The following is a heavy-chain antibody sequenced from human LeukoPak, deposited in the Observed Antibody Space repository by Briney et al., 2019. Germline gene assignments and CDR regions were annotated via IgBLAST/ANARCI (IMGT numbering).Heavy chain of an antibody. CDR2: INPNSGGT. D-gene: IGHD3-10*01. J-gene: IGHJ4*02. V-gene: IGHV1-2*02. Sequence: ASVNVSCKASGYTFTGYYMHCVRQAPGQGLEWMGWINPNSGGTNYAQKFQGRVTMTRDTSISTAYLELSRLRSDDTAVYYCARVKGGTGSPVGYWGQGTLVTVSS. CDR1: GYTFTGYY. CDR3: ARVKGGTGSPVGY.